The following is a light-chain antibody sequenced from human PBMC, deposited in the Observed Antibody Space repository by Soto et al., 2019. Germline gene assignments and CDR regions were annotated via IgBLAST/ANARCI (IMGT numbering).Light chain of an antibody. CDR2: GAS. J-gene: IGKJ3*01. Sequence: IQLTQSPSSLSASVGDRVTISCRASQGIANFLAWYQQKPGKAPKLLIYGASTLQSGFPSRFSGRGSGTDFTLTISSLQPEDFATYDCQQLNSFPIPFGPGTKVDIK. CDR1: QGIANF. CDR3: QQLNSFPIP. V-gene: IGKV1-9*01.